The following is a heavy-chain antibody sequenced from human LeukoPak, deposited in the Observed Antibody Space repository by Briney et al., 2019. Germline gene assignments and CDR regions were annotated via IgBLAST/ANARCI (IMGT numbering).Heavy chain of an antibody. J-gene: IGHJ5*02. CDR2: IIPIFGTA. V-gene: IGHV1-69*13. Sequence: SVKVSCKASGGTFSSYAISWVRQAPGQGLEWMGGIIPIFGTANYAQKFQGRVTITADESTSTAYMELSSLGSEDTAVYYCARGRYYYGSGSYLNWFDPWGQGTLVTVSS. CDR3: ARGRYYYGSGSYLNWFDP. CDR1: GGTFSSYA. D-gene: IGHD3-10*01.